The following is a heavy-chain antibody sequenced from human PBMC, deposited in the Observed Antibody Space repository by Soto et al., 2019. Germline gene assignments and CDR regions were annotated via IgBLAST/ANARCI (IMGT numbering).Heavy chain of an antibody. J-gene: IGHJ5*02. D-gene: IGHD3-9*01. CDR3: ARHYDILTGYYWAWFDP. CDR1: GYSISSGDW. V-gene: IGHV4-28*01. CDR2: IYYSGST. Sequence: SETLCLTWAVYGYSISSGDWWGWIRQPPGKGLEWIGYIYYSGSTYYNPSLKSRVTMSVDTSKNQFSLKLSSVTAVDTAVYYCARHYDILTGYYWAWFDPWGQGTLVTVS.